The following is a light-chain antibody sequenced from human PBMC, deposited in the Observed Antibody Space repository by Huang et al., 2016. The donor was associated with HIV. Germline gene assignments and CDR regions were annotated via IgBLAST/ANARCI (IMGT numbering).Light chain of an antibody. J-gene: IGKJ1*01. CDR2: TAS. CDR1: QNITKS. Sequence: DIQMTQSPLSLSASVGDRVTFTCRANQNITKSLNWYQQKTGKDPKLLIYTASTLESGVASVFSGDASGSRFAFNVSCLQPEDFATYYCQQIFSVPRPFG. V-gene: IGKV1-39*01. CDR3: QQIFSVPRP.